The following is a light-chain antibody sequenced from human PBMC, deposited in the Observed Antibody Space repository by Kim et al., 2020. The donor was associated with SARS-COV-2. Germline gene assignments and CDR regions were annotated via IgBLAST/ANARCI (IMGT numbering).Light chain of an antibody. J-gene: IGKJ2*01. CDR3: LQVYSYPYT. CDR2: AVS. Sequence: SGWDGDRVTLTGRASQAISSHLAWYQQKPGTAPKLLIYAVSTLQSGVSPRFTGDRSGQDFTLTINSLQPGDSATYYCLQVYSYPYTFGPGTKLEIK. V-gene: IGKV1-9*01. CDR1: QAISSH.